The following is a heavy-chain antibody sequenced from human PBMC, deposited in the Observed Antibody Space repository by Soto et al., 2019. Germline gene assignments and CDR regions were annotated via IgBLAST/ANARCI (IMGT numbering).Heavy chain of an antibody. V-gene: IGHV4-30-4*01. CDR1: GGSISSGDYY. Sequence: QVQLQESGPGLVKPSQTLSLTCTVSGGSISSGDYYWSWIRQPQGKGLEWIGYIFYSGTTYHNPPPKRRVTISIDTSTNQFSLKLSSVTAADAAVYYCARGLNDYGSGSYYYYYGLDVWGQGSTVTVSS. CDR2: IFYSGTT. CDR3: ARGLNDYGSGSYYYYYGLDV. D-gene: IGHD3-10*01. J-gene: IGHJ6*02.